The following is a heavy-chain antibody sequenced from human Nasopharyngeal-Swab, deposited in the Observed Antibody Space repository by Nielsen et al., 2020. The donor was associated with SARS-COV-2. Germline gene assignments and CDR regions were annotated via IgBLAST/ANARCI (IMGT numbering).Heavy chain of an antibody. CDR1: GFTFSSYW. CDR3: ARGYYDFWSGYAGFDP. D-gene: IGHD3-3*01. V-gene: IGHV3-74*01. J-gene: IGHJ5*02. CDR2: INSDGSST. Sequence: GASLEISCAASGFTFSSYWMHWVRQAPGKGLGWVSRINSDGSSTSYADSVKGRFTISRDNAKNTLYLQMNSLRAEDTAVYYCARGYYDFWSGYAGFDPWGQGTLVTVSS.